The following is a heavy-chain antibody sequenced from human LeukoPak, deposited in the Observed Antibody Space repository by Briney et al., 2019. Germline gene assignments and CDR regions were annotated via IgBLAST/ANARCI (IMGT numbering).Heavy chain of an antibody. CDR3: ARDKAVISTQYDFWSGYPVGYYMDV. CDR1: GYTFTGYY. Sequence: GASVKVSCKASGYTFTGYYMHWVRQAPGQGLEWMGWINPNSGGTNYAQKFQGRVTMTRDTSISTAYMELSRLRSDDTAVYYCARDKAVISTQYDFWSGYPVGYYMDVWGKGTTVTVSS. V-gene: IGHV1-2*02. J-gene: IGHJ6*03. CDR2: INPNSGGT. D-gene: IGHD3-3*01.